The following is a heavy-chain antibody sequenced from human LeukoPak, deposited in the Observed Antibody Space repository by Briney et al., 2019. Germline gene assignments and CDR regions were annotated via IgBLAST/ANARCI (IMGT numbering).Heavy chain of an antibody. CDR2: IYYSGST. CDR3: ARDRRYDILTGPRFDY. V-gene: IGHV4-59*01. J-gene: IGHJ4*02. D-gene: IGHD3-9*01. Sequence: SGTLSLTCTVSGGSISSYYWSWIRQPPGKGLEWIGYIYYSGSTNYNPSLKSRVTISVDTSKNQFSLKLSSVTAADTAVYYCARDRRYDILTGPRFDYWGQGTLVTVSS. CDR1: GGSISSYY.